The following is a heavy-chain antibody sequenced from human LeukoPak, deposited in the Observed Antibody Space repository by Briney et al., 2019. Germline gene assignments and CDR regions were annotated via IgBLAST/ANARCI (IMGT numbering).Heavy chain of an antibody. CDR2: ITSRGSAI. CDR3: ATSSAYYYFDFDY. Sequence: GGSLRLSCAASGFSFDDYAMNWVRQAPGKGLEWVSYITSRGSAIYYADSVKGRFTMSRDNAKNSLYLQMNSLRAEDTAVYYCATSSAYYYFDFDYWGQGTLVTVSS. J-gene: IGHJ4*02. CDR1: GFSFDDYA. V-gene: IGHV3-48*03. D-gene: IGHD3-22*01.